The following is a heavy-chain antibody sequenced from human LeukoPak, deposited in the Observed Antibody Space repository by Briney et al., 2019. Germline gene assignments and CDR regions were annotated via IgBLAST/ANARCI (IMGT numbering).Heavy chain of an antibody. V-gene: IGHV5-10-1*01. CDR3: ARHRAYNNSPFEF. CDR2: IYPSDSYT. D-gene: IGHD4-11*01. J-gene: IGHJ4*02. CDR1: GYRFTSYW. Sequence: GESLKISCKGSGYRFTSYWITWVRQLPGRGLEWMGKIYPSDSYTNYSPSFQGHVTISADKSISTAYLQWSSLKASDTAMYYCARHRAYNNSPFEFWGQGTLVTVSS.